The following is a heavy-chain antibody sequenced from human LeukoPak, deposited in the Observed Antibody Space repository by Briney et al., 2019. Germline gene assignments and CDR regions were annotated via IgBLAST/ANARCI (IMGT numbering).Heavy chain of an antibody. CDR2: INPDSGDS. CDR1: GYTFTVYY. Sequence: GASVKVPFKASGYTFTVYYIHWVRQAPGQGLEWMAWINPDSGDSYSAPKFQGRVTMTRDTSISTASMEVSWLSSDDTAVYYCATGVATAFTYWGQGTLVTVSS. V-gene: IGHV1-2*02. CDR3: ATGVATAFTY. J-gene: IGHJ4*02. D-gene: IGHD5-12*01.